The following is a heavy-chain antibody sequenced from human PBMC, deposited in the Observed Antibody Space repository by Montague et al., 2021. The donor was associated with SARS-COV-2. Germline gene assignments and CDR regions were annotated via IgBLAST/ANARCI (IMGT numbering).Heavy chain of an antibody. CDR1: GFIFSDYY. CDR2: ISGSGSKT. D-gene: IGHD5-12*01. V-gene: IGHV3-11*01. CDR3: ARDQGGYGTFDI. Sequence: SLRLSCAASGFIFSDYYMTWIRQAPGKEPEWVSHISGSGSKTYYADSVKGRFTISRDTANNSVYLQMNFLGAEDTAVYYCARDQGGYGTFDIWGQGTMVTVSS. J-gene: IGHJ3*02.